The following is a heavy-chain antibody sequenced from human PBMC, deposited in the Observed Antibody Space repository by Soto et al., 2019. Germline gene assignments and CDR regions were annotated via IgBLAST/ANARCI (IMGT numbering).Heavy chain of an antibody. V-gene: IGHV4-59*08. Sequence: QVQLQESGPGLVKPSETLSLTCTVSGGSISNFYWSWIRQPPGKGLEWIGYIYYSGSTNYNPSLQSRVTMSVDTSTIQFSLRLSSVTAADQAVYFCARRYGGNLDYWGQGTLVTVSS. J-gene: IGHJ4*02. CDR1: GGSISNFY. CDR2: IYYSGST. D-gene: IGHD1-26*01. CDR3: ARRYGGNLDY.